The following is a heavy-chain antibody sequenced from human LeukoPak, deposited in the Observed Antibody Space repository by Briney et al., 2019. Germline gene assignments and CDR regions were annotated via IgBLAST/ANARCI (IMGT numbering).Heavy chain of an antibody. CDR1: GGSFSSYY. J-gene: IGHJ4*02. V-gene: IGHV4-34*01. Sequence: PSETLSLTCAVYGGSFSSYYWSWIRQPPGKGLEWIGEINHSGSTNYNPSLKSRVTISVDTSKNQFSLKLSSVTAADTAVYYCARGYYDFWSGNGPYFDYWGQGTLVTVSS. D-gene: IGHD3-3*01. CDR2: INHSGST. CDR3: ARGYYDFWSGNGPYFDY.